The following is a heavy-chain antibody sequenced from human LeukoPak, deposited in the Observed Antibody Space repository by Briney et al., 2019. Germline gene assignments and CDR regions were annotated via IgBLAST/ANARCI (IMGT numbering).Heavy chain of an antibody. CDR3: ATLSSDVDTFTDYYYGMDV. CDR1: GGSFSGYY. V-gene: IGHV4-34*01. Sequence: SETLSLTCAVYGGSFSGYYWSWIRQPPGKGLEWIGEINHRGSTNYNPSLKSRVTISVDTSKNQFSLKLSSVTAADTAVYYCATLSSDVDTFTDYYYGMDVWGQGTTVTVSS. D-gene: IGHD5-18*01. CDR2: INHRGST. J-gene: IGHJ6*02.